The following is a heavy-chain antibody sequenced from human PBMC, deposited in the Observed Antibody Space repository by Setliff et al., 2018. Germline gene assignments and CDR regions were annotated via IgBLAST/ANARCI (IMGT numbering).Heavy chain of an antibody. V-gene: IGHV1-18*01. CDR3: SRLVRYCSKTTCQTASRAEV. D-gene: IGHD2-8*01. J-gene: IGHJ4*02. CDR2: ISAYTGNT. Sequence: ASVKVSCKASGYTFSHSGITWVRQAPGQGLEWMGWISAYTGNTNYAQKLQGRVTMTTDASTNTAYMELRGLSSDDTAVYYCSRLVRYCSKTTCQTASRAEVWGQGTLVTVSS. CDR1: GYTFSHSG.